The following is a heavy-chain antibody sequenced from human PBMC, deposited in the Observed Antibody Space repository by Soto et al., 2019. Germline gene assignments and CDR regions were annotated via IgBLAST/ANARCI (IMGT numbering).Heavy chain of an antibody. CDR3: ARLYSRRGEDWFDP. D-gene: IGHD6-13*01. V-gene: IGHV4-59*08. J-gene: IGHJ5*02. Sequence: SETLSLTCTVSGGSISSYYWSWIRQPPGKGLEWIGYIYYSGSTNYNPSLKSRVTISVDTSKNQFSLKLSSVTAADTAVYYCARLYSRRGEDWFDPWGQGTLVTVSS. CDR2: IYYSGST. CDR1: GGSISSYY.